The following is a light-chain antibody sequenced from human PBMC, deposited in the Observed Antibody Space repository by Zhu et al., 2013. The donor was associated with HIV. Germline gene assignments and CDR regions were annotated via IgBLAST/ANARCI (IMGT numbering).Light chain of an antibody. CDR2: STN. J-gene: IGLJ3*02. CDR3: AAWDDNPNGPGWV. V-gene: IGLV1-44*01. CDR1: SSNIGSNS. Sequence: QSVLTQPPSVSGTPGQRVTISCSGSSSNIGSNSVNWYQQLPGTAPRLLMFSTNQRPSGVPDRFSGFKSGTSASLAISGLQSGDEAEYYCAAWDDNPNGPGWVFGGGTKLTVL.